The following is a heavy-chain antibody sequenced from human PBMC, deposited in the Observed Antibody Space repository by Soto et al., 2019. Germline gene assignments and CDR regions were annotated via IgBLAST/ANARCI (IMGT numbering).Heavy chain of an antibody. V-gene: IGHV3-23*01. CDR1: GFTFNIYA. D-gene: IGHD3-22*01. CDR2: ISRYGDFT. J-gene: IGHJ4*02. Sequence: EVQLLESGGDLIQPGGSLRLSCAASGFTFNIYAMAWVRQAPGKGLEWVSAISRYGDFTYYADSVEGRFTISRDNSKNTLYLQMNSLIAEETALYYCAKDRYLDHDSRGYWFDNWGQGALVTVSS. CDR3: AKDRYLDHDSRGYWFDN.